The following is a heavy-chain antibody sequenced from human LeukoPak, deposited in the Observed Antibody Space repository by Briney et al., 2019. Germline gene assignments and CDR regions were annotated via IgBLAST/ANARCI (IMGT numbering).Heavy chain of an antibody. CDR2: MNPNSGNT. Sequence: GASVKVSCKASGYTFTSYDINWVRQATGQGLEWMGWMNPNSGNTGYAQKFQGRVTITRNTSISTAYMELSSLRSEDTAVYYCASGKVGATPIDYWGQGTLVTVSS. D-gene: IGHD1-26*01. CDR1: GYTFTSYD. V-gene: IGHV1-8*03. CDR3: ASGKVGATPIDY. J-gene: IGHJ4*02.